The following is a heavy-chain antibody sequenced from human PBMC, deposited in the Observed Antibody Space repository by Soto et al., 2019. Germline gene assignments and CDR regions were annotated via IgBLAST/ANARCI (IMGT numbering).Heavy chain of an antibody. CDR3: ARDLHYYDSSGYYYYYYGMDV. J-gene: IGHJ6*02. V-gene: IGHV1-69*10. Sequence: ASVKVSCKASGGTFSSYAISWVRQAPGQGLEWMGGIIPILGIANYAQKFQGRVTITADKSTSTAYMELSSLRSEDTAVYYCARDLHYYDSSGYYYYYYGMDVWGQGTTVTVSS. CDR2: IIPILGIA. CDR1: GGTFSSYA. D-gene: IGHD3-22*01.